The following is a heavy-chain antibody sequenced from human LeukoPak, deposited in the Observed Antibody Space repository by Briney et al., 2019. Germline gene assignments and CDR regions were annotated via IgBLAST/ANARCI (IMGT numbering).Heavy chain of an antibody. CDR1: GGSISSYY. J-gene: IGHJ4*02. CDR2: IYYSGST. D-gene: IGHD5-18*01. Sequence: SETLSLTCTVSGGSISSYYWSWIRQPPGKGLEWIGYIYYSGSTNYNPSLKSRVTISVDTSKNQFSLKLSSVTAADTAVYYCARANRGYSYGIDYWGQGTLVTVSS. CDR3: ARANRGYSYGIDY. V-gene: IGHV4-59*01.